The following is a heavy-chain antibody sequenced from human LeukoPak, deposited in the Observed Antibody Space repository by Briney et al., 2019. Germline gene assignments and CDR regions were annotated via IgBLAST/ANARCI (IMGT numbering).Heavy chain of an antibody. Sequence: SETLSLTCSVFGVSISSYYWNWIRQPAGKGLEWIGRIYSSGSTNYNPSLKSRVTMSIDTSMNQFSLKLTSVTAADTALYYCARDKGGTYSRHFDYWGQGALVTVSS. CDR2: IYSSGST. CDR1: GVSISSYY. V-gene: IGHV4-4*07. D-gene: IGHD1-26*01. J-gene: IGHJ4*02. CDR3: ARDKGGTYSRHFDY.